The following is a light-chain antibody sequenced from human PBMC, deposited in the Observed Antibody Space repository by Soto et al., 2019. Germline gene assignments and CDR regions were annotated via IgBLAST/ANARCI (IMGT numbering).Light chain of an antibody. CDR2: AAS. V-gene: IGKV1-39*01. CDR1: QTISRY. J-gene: IGKJ1*01. Sequence: DIQMTQSPSSLSASXXDRVTISCRASQTISRYLNWYQQKPGKAPKXXIYAASSLQSGVPSRFSGSGSGTDFTLTISSLQPEDFATYYCQQSYSTPWTFGQGTKVDIK. CDR3: QQSYSTPWT.